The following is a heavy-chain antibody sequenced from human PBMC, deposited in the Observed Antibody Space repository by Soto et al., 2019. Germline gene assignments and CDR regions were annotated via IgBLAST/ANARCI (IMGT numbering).Heavy chain of an antibody. CDR1: GGSICSGGYS. D-gene: IGHD2-2*01. CDR3: ARVPDR. Sequence: PSETRSLTCSVLGGSICSGGYSWSWIPQPPGKGLEWIGYIYHSGSTYYNPSLKSRVTISVDRSKNQFSLKLSSVTAADTAVYYCARVPDRWGQGTLVTVSS. V-gene: IGHV4-30-2*01. J-gene: IGHJ5*02. CDR2: IYHSGST.